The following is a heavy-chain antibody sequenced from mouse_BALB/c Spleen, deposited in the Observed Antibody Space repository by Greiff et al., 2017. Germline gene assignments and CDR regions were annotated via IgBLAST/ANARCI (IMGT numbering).Heavy chain of an antibody. D-gene: IGHD2-2*01. CDR1: GFSLTSYG. CDR2: IWSGGST. J-gene: IGHJ1*01. V-gene: IGHV2-2*02. Sequence: VKVVESGPGLVQPSQSLSITCTVSGFSLTSYGVHWVRQSPGKGLEWLGVIWSGGSTDYNAAFISRLSISKDNSKSQVFFKMNSLQANDTAIYYCARKWGLRKGWYFDVWGAGTTVTVSS. CDR3: ARKWGLRKGWYFDV.